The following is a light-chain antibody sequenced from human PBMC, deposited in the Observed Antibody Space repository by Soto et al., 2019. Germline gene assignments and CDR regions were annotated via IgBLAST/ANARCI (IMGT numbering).Light chain of an antibody. Sequence: EIMMTQSPATLPVSPGQRVTLSCRASQSVGSNLAWYQQTPGQAPRLLIYGASTRATGIPARFSGSGSGTEFSLTISSLQSEDFAVYYCQQYNNWRTFGQGTKVDIK. V-gene: IGKV3-15*01. CDR1: QSVGSN. CDR3: QQYNNWRT. CDR2: GAS. J-gene: IGKJ1*01.